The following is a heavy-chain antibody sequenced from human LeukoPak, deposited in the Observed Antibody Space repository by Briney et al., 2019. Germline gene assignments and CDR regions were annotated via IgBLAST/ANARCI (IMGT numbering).Heavy chain of an antibody. CDR3: AKEAIAYCYASSGYTHY. CDR1: GFTFSSYA. Sequence: GGSLRLSCAASGFTFSSYAMSWVRQAPGKGLWWVSAISGSGGSTYYADSVKGRFTLSRDNSKNTLYLQMNSLRAEDTAVYYCAKEAIAYCYASSGYTHYWGQGTLVTVSS. D-gene: IGHD3-22*01. V-gene: IGHV3-23*01. J-gene: IGHJ4*02. CDR2: ISGSGGST.